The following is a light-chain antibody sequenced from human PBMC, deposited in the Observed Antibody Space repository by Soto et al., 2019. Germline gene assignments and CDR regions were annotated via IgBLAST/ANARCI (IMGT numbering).Light chain of an antibody. CDR2: RIS. J-gene: IGKJ1*01. Sequence: EIVLTQTPLSSTVTLGQPASISCRSSQSLVHSDGNTYLSWLHQRPGQPPKLLFYRISNRFSGVPNRFSGSGSATDFTLQISRLEPEDVGLYYCMQATHFLTFGQGTKVEIK. CDR1: QSLVHSDGNTY. CDR3: MQATHFLT. V-gene: IGKV2-24*01.